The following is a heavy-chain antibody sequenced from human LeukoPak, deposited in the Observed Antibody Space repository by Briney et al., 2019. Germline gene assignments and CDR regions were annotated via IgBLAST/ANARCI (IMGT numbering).Heavy chain of an antibody. Sequence: SETLSLTCSVSGDPISSYYCSWIRQPPGKGLEWIGHIYKGGSTNYNPSLKSRVTISVDTSKNQFSLKLSSVTAADTAVYYCARSIGWPGFDFWGQGALVTVSS. J-gene: IGHJ4*02. CDR2: IYKGGST. CDR1: GDPISSYY. D-gene: IGHD6-19*01. CDR3: ARSIGWPGFDF. V-gene: IGHV4-59*01.